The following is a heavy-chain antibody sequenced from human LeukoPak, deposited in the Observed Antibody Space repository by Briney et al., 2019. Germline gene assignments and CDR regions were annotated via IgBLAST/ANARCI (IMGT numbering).Heavy chain of an antibody. CDR3: AKGIEGSGSPDAFDI. V-gene: IGHV3-9*01. CDR1: GFTFDDYA. CDR2: ISWNSGSI. J-gene: IGHJ3*02. Sequence: HPAGTLCLSCAASGFTFDDYAMHWVRQAPGKGLEWVSGISWNSGSIGYADPVKGRFTISRDNAKNSLYLQMNSLRAEDTALYYCAKGIEGSGSPDAFDIWGQGTMVTVSS. D-gene: IGHD3-10*01.